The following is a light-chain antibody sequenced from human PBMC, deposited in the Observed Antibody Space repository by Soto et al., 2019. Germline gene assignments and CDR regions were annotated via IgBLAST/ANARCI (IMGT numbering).Light chain of an antibody. V-gene: IGKV3-15*01. J-gene: IGKJ4*01. CDR2: GAS. CDR3: QQYDRWPVT. Sequence: EIMMTQSPATLSVSPGERATLSCRASQSVSSNLAWYQQKPGQAPRLLIYGASTRATGIPARFSGSGSGTEFTLTISSLQSEDFAVYYCQQYDRWPVTFGGGTKV. CDR1: QSVSSN.